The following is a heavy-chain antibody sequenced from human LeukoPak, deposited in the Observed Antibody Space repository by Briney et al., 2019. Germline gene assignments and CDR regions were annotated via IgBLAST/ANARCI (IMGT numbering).Heavy chain of an antibody. CDR2: INPSGGST. V-gene: IGHV1-46*01. D-gene: IGHD2-2*02. CDR1: GYTFTSYY. J-gene: IGHJ6*03. Sequence: ASVKVSCKASGYTFTSYYMHWVRQAPGQGLEWMGIINPSGGSTSYAQKFQGRVTMTRDTSTSTVYMELSSLRSEDTAVYYCARGYCSSTSCYRSGIAGDYYYYMDVWGKGTTVTVSS. CDR3: ARGYCSSTSCYRSGIAGDYYYYMDV.